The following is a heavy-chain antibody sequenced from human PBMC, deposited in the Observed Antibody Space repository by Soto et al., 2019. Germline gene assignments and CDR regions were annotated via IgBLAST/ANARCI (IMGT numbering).Heavy chain of an antibody. J-gene: IGHJ5*02. CDR3: AIEIESYHSGRYYTTDSAS. D-gene: IGHD3-22*01. V-gene: IGHV4-30-4*01. Sequence: SVTMSLPGTVACASLFSPSYCWIRIRQPPWNGLEWIGYIDYGWITYYNPSLKSRLTMSRDTSKNQFSLRLTSVTAADTAVYLCAIEIESYHSGRYYTTDSASWVKGTSVPVS. CDR1: CASLFSPSYC. CDR2: IDYGWIT.